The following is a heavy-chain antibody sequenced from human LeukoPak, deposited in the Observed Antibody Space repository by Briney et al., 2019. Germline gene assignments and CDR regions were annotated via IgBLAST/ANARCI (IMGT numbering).Heavy chain of an antibody. Sequence: GGSLGLSCAASGFTFSSYGMNWVRQPPGKGLEWVSYISSSRSNINYADSVKGRFTISRDNAMNSLYLQLNSLRAEDTAVYYCARGGAARPDYWGQGTLVTVSS. CDR3: ARGGAARPDY. D-gene: IGHD6-6*01. CDR1: GFTFSSYG. V-gene: IGHV3-48*01. CDR2: ISSSRSNI. J-gene: IGHJ4*02.